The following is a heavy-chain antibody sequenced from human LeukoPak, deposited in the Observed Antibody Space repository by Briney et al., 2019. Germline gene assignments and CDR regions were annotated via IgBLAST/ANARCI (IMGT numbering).Heavy chain of an antibody. D-gene: IGHD3-3*01. CDR3: AKDVYDFWSGYSKYFQH. J-gene: IGHJ1*01. Sequence: GGSLRLSCAAAGFSIRTYWMSWVRQAPGKGLEWVSAISGSGGSTYYADSVKGRFTISRDNSKNTLYLQMNSLRAEDTAVYYCAKDVYDFWSGYSKYFQHWGQGTLVTVSS. V-gene: IGHV3-23*01. CDR1: GFSIRTYW. CDR2: ISGSGGST.